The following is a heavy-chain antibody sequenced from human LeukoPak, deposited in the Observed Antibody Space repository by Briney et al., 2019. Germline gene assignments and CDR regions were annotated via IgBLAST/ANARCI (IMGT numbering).Heavy chain of an antibody. J-gene: IGHJ4*02. D-gene: IGHD6-13*01. Sequence: GGSLRLSCAASGFTFSSYAMHWVRQAPGKGLEWVAVISYDGSNKYYADSVKGRFTISRDNSKNTLYLQMNSLRAEDTAVYYCARVEEYCSSWSCFDYWGQGTLVTVSS. CDR2: ISYDGSNK. V-gene: IGHV3-30-3*01. CDR1: GFTFSSYA. CDR3: ARVEEYCSSWSCFDY.